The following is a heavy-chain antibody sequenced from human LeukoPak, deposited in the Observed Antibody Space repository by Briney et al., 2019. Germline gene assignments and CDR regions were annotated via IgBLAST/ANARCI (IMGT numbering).Heavy chain of an antibody. D-gene: IGHD2-8*02. J-gene: IGHJ4*02. CDR3: ARHLSTSGALGIDY. CDR2: IYSGGTT. V-gene: IGHV4-30-2*03. CDR1: GGSISSGGYS. Sequence: SQTLSLTCAVSGGSISSGGYSWDWIRQPPGKGLEWIVTIYSGGTTYFNPSLKSRVTVSVDTSKNQFSLRVSSVTAADTAVYYCARHLSTSGALGIDYWGQGTLVTVSS.